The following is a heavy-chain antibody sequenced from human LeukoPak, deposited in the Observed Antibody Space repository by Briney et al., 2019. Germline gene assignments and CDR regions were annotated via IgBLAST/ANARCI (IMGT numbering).Heavy chain of an antibody. CDR1: GYTFTGYY. V-gene: IGHV1-2*02. Sequence: ASVKASCKASGYTFTGYYMHWVRQAPGQGLEWMGWINPNSGGTNYAQKFQGRVTMTRDTSISTAYMELSRLRSDDTAVYYCARDLLSPYGMDVWGQGTTVTVSS. CDR2: INPNSGGT. CDR3: ARDLLSPYGMDV. J-gene: IGHJ6*02.